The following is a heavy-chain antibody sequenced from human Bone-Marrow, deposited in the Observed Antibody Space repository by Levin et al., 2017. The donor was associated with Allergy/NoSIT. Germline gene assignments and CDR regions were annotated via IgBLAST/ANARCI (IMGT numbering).Heavy chain of an antibody. CDR2: IYYTGST. D-gene: IGHD2-8*01. Sequence: GSLRLSCTVSGGSISSTTYYWGWVRQPPGKGLEWIGFIYYTGSTYYKPSLKSRITISLDTSNDQFSLKLSSVTAADTAVYYCARCNGAALYWGQGTLVTVSS. J-gene: IGHJ4*02. CDR3: ARCNGAALY. CDR1: GGSISSTTYY. V-gene: IGHV4-39*07.